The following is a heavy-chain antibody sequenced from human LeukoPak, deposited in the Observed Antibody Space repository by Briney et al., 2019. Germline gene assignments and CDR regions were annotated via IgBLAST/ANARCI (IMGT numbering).Heavy chain of an antibody. Sequence: PSQTLSLTCAISGDSVSSNSAAWNWIRQSPSRGLEWLGRTYYRSKWYNDYAVSVKSRITINPDTSKNQFSLQLNSVTPEDTAVYYCAKETYYDGSGSYFHDAFDIWGQGTMVTVSS. V-gene: IGHV6-1*01. CDR3: AKETYYDGSGSYFHDAFDI. J-gene: IGHJ3*02. D-gene: IGHD3-10*01. CDR1: GDSVSSNSAA. CDR2: TYYRSKWYN.